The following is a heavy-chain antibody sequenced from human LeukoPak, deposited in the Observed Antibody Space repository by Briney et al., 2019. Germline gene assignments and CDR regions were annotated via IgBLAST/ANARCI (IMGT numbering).Heavy chain of an antibody. Sequence: ASVKVSCKASGYTFTGYYMHWVRQAPGQGLEWMGWINPNSGGTNYAQKFQGRVTMTRDTCISTAYMELSRLRSDDTAVYYCARGHMTTVTLGYWGQGTLVTVSS. J-gene: IGHJ4*02. CDR1: GYTFTGYY. CDR2: INPNSGGT. V-gene: IGHV1-2*02. D-gene: IGHD4-11*01. CDR3: ARGHMTTVTLGY.